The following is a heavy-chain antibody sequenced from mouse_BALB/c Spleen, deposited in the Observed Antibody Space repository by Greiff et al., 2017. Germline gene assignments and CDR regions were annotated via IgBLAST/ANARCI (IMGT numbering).Heavy chain of an antibody. CDR3: ATIYYDYFDY. D-gene: IGHD2-4*01. V-gene: IGHV3-6*02. J-gene: IGHJ2*01. CDR1: GYSITSGYY. Sequence: EVKLMESGPGLVKPSQSLSLTCSVTGYSITSGYYWNWIRQFPGNKLEWMGYISYDGSNNYNPSLKNRISITRDTSKNQFFLKLNSVTTEDTATYYCATIYYDYFDYWGQGTTLTVSS. CDR2: ISYDGSN.